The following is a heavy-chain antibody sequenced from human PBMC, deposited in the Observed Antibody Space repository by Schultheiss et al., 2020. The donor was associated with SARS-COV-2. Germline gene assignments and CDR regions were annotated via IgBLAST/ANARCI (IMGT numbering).Heavy chain of an antibody. D-gene: IGHD2-21*02. V-gene: IGHV4-39*07. J-gene: IGHJ6*02. CDR1: GGSISSSNYY. CDR2: IYYSGST. Sequence: SETLSLTCTVSGGSISSSNYYWGWIRQPPGRVLEWIGSIYYSGSTYYNPSLKSRVTISLDDSKEQFSLKLSSVTAADTAVYYCARSHCASSYGMDVWGQGTTVTVSS. CDR3: ARSHCASSYGMDV.